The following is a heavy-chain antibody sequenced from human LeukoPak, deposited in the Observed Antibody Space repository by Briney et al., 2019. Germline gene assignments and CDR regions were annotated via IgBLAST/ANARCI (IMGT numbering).Heavy chain of an antibody. V-gene: IGHV3-66*01. CDR3: ATSILGYCSSTSCPHDAFDI. CDR1: GFTVSSNY. D-gene: IGHD2-2*01. Sequence: GGSLRLSCAASGFTVSSNYMSWVRQAPGKGLEWVSVIYSGGSTYYADSVKGRFTISRDNSKNTLYLQMNSLRAEDTAVYYCATSILGYCSSTSCPHDAFDIWGQGTMVTVSS. J-gene: IGHJ3*02. CDR2: IYSGGST.